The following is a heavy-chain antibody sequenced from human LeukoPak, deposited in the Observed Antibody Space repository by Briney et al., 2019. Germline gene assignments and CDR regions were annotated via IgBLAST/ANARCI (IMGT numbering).Heavy chain of an antibody. J-gene: IGHJ4*02. CDR3: ARLTPYYDILTGSHLRDAALDY. CDR1: GGSISSSSYY. Sequence: SETLSLTCTVSGGSISSSSYYWGWIRQPPGKGLEWIGSIYYSGSTYYNPSLKSRVTISVDTSKNQFSLKLSSVTAADTAVYYCARLTPYYDILTGSHLRDAALDYWGQGTLVTVSS. CDR2: IYYSGST. D-gene: IGHD3-9*01. V-gene: IGHV4-39*01.